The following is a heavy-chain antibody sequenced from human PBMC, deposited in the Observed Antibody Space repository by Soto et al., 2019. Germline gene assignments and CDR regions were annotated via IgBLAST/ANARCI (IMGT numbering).Heavy chain of an antibody. CDR1: GFTFSSYG. V-gene: IGHV3-33*01. J-gene: IGHJ5*02. CDR2: IWYDGSNK. D-gene: IGHD3-22*01. Sequence: PGGSLRLSGAASGFTFSSYGMHWVRQAPGKGLEWVAVIWYDGSNKYYADSVKGRFTISRDNSKNTLYLKMNSLSAEDTAVYYCAPLYYYDSSGYSPWGQGTLVTVSS. CDR3: APLYYYDSSGYSP.